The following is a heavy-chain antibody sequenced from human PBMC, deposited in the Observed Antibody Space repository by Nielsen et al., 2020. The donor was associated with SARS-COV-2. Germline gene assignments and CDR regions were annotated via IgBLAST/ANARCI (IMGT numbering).Heavy chain of an antibody. D-gene: IGHD6-13*01. Sequence: GESLKISCAASGFTFSSYAMSWVRQAPGKGLEWGSAISGSGGSTYYADSVKGRFTISRDNSKNTLYLQMNSLRAEDTAVYYCAKDRSGASSWFGGYYYYGMDVWGQGTTATVSS. J-gene: IGHJ6*02. V-gene: IGHV3-23*01. CDR1: GFTFSSYA. CDR2: ISGSGGST. CDR3: AKDRSGASSWFGGYYYYGMDV.